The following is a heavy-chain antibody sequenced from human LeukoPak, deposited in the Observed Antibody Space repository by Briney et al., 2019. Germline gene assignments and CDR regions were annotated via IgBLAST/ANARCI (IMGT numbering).Heavy chain of an antibody. CDR3: AGQGSDNKDY. J-gene: IGHJ4*02. V-gene: IGHV4-59*05. CDR2: VFYRDSFSYGGTT. CDR1: GVSLSCYY. Sequence: SETLSLTCTVSGVSLSCYYWLWIGQSPGRGLEWIGSVFYRDSFSYGGTTFYNPSLQNRVSISVETSKNAFSLKLTSVTAADTAVYFCAGQGSDNKDYWGQGTLVAVSS. D-gene: IGHD1-14*01.